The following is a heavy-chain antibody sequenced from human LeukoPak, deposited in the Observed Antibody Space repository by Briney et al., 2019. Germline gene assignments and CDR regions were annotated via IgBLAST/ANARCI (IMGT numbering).Heavy chain of an antibody. CDR2: ISAYNGNT. Sequence: ASVKVSCKASGYTLTSYGINWVRQAPGQGLEWMGWISAYNGNTNYAQKLQGRVTMTTDTSTSTAYMELRSLRSDDTAVYYCSRVGYYDSSGYYAFDIWGQGTMVTVSS. CDR1: GYTLTSYG. D-gene: IGHD3-22*01. J-gene: IGHJ3*02. V-gene: IGHV1-18*01. CDR3: SRVGYYDSSGYYAFDI.